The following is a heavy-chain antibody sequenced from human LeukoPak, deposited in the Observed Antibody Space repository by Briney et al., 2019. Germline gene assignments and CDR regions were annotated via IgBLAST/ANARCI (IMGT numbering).Heavy chain of an antibody. CDR3: ARDSPYGTAGY. Sequence: GGSLRLSCAASGFTFSNYNMKWVRQAPGKGLEWVSSISSSSSYIYYADSVKGRFTISRDNTKNSLYMQMNSLRAEDTAVYYCARDSPYGTAGYWGQGTLVTVSS. CDR1: GFTFSNYN. J-gene: IGHJ4*02. CDR2: ISSSSSYI. V-gene: IGHV3-21*01. D-gene: IGHD2-8*02.